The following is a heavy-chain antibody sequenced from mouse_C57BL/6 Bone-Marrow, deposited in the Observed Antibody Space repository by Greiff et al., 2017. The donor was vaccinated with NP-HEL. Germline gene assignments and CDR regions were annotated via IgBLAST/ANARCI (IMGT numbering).Heavy chain of an antibody. CDR2: IYPGSGNT. CDR1: GYSFTSYY. Sequence: QVQLQQSGPELVKPGASVKISCKASGYSFTSYYIHWVKQRPGQGLEWIGWIYPGSGNTKYNEKFKGKATLTADTSSSTAYMQLSSLTSEDAAVYYCARPGLLPFAYWGQGTLVTVSA. J-gene: IGHJ3*01. D-gene: IGHD1-1*01. CDR3: ARPGLLPFAY. V-gene: IGHV1-66*01.